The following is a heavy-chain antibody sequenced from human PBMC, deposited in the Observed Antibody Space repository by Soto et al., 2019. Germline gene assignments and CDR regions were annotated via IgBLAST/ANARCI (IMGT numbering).Heavy chain of an antibody. J-gene: IGHJ6*02. CDR2: MIPISDTT. V-gene: IGHV1-69*01. CDR1: GGTFSSYA. CDR3: ARSQGSSTSLEIYYYYYYGMDV. Sequence: QVQLVQSGAEVKKPGSSVKVSCKASGGTFSSYAISWVRQDPGQGLEWMGGMIPISDTTNYAQKFQGRVTITADESTSTAYMELSSLRSEDTAVYYCARSQGSSTSLEIYYYYYYGMDVWGQGTTVTVSS. D-gene: IGHD2-2*01.